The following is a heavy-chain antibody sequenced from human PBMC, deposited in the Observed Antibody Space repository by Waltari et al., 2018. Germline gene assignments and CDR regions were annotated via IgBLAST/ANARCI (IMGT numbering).Heavy chain of an antibody. J-gene: IGHJ3*02. V-gene: IGHV4-38-2*01. Sequence: QVQLQESGPGLVKPSETLSLTCAVSGYSISSGYYWGWIRQPPGKGLEWIGCIYHSGSTYYNPTLKSRVTISVDTSKNQFSLKLSSVTAADTAVYYCATSSDAFDIWGQGTMVTVSS. CDR3: ATSSDAFDI. CDR2: IYHSGST. CDR1: GYSISSGYY.